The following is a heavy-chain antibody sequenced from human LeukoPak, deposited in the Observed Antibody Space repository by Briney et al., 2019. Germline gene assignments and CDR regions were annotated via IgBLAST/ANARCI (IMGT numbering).Heavy chain of an antibody. D-gene: IGHD6-6*01. CDR2: INHSGST. V-gene: IGHV4-34*01. CDR3: ASSGMIIAARPYYFDY. Sequence: SETLSLTCAVYGGSFSGYYWSWIRQPPGKGLEWIGEINHSGSTNYNPSLKSRVTISVDTSKNQFSLKLSSVTAADTAVYYCASSGMIIAARPYYFDYWGQGTLVTVSS. J-gene: IGHJ4*02. CDR1: GGSFSGYY.